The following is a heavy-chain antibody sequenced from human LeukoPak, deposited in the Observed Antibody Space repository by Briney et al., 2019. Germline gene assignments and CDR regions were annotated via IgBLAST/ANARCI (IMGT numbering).Heavy chain of an antibody. D-gene: IGHD6-6*01. CDR3: ATMPEYSSSRLAPDF. V-gene: IGHV4-59*11. J-gene: IGHJ4*02. CDR1: GGSISSHY. Sequence: SETLSLTCTVSGGSISSHYWSWIRQPPGKGLEWIGYIYYSGSTTYNPSLKSRVTISVDTSKNQFSLKLSSVTAADTAVYYCATMPEYSSSRLAPDFWCQGTLARVSS. CDR2: IYYSGST.